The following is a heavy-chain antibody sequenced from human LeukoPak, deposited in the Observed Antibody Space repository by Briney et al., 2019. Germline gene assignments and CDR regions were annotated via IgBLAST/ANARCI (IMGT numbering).Heavy chain of an antibody. CDR1: GGSISSYY. V-gene: IGHV4-4*07. D-gene: IGHD3-10*01. J-gene: IGHJ4*02. Sequence: SETLSLTCTVSGGSISSYYWSWIRQPAGKGLEWIGRIYTSGSTNYNPSLKSRVTMSVDTSKNQFSLKLSSVTAADTAVYYCARGSSYYGSGSYSLMYWGQGTLFTVSS. CDR3: ARGSSYYGSGSYSLMY. CDR2: IYTSGST.